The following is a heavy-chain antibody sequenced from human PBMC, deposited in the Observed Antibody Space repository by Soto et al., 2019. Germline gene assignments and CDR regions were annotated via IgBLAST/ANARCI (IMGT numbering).Heavy chain of an antibody. CDR1: GFSLSTSGVG. D-gene: IGHD6-13*01. V-gene: IGHV2-5*02. CDR3: AHSDDSSYLRNWFDP. CDR2: IYWDDDK. J-gene: IGHJ5*02. Sequence: QITLKESGPTLVKPTQTLTLTCTFSGFSLSTSGVGVGWIRQPPGKALEWLALIYWDDDKRYSPSLKSRLTIPKATSKSQVVLTMTNMDPVDTATYYCAHSDDSSYLRNWFDPWGQGTLVTVSS.